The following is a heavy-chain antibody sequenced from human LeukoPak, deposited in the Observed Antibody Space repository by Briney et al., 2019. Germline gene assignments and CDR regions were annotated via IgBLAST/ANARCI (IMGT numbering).Heavy chain of an antibody. Sequence: QAGGSLRLSSAAYGFTFDDHGMSWVRHAPGNGREWASGINWNSVSTGYADSVKGRFTISRDNAKNSLYLQMNSLRAEDTALYYCARLLYCSSTSCYLTGKYYFDYWGQGTLVTVSS. CDR2: INWNSVST. V-gene: IGHV3-20*04. CDR3: ARLLYCSSTSCYLTGKYYFDY. D-gene: IGHD2-2*01. J-gene: IGHJ4*02. CDR1: GFTFDDHG.